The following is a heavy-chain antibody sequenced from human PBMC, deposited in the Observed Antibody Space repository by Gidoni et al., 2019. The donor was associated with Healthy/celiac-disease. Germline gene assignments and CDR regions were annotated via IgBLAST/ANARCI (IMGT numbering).Heavy chain of an antibody. CDR1: GYTFTSYA. V-gene: IGHV1-3*01. Sequence: QVQLVQSGAEVKKPGASVKVSCKASGYTFTSYAMHWVRQAPGQRLEWMGWLNAGNGNTKYSQKFQGRVTITRDTSASTAYMELSSLRSEDTAVYYCARERKRGWFDPWGQGTLVTVSS. CDR2: LNAGNGNT. J-gene: IGHJ5*02. CDR3: ARERKRGWFDP.